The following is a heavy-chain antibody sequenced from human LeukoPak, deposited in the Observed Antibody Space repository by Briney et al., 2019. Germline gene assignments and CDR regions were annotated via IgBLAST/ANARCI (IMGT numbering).Heavy chain of an antibody. D-gene: IGHD1-26*01. CDR3: AREGAYSGSYY. CDR2: INPNSGGT. V-gene: IGHV1-2*02. J-gene: IGHJ4*02. Sequence: ASVKVSCKASGYTFTSYGISWVRQAPGQGLEWMGWINPNSGGTNYAQKFQGRVTMTRDTSISTAYMELSRLRSDDTAVYYCAREGAYSGSYYWGQGTLVTVSS. CDR1: GYTFTSYG.